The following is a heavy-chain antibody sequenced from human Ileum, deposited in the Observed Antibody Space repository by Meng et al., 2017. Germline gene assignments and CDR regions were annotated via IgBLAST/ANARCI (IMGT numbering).Heavy chain of an antibody. Sequence: QVQLQQWGAGLLKPSETLSLTCRVSGASLSTGGYYWGWIRQQPGKGLEWIGYSYYDGSSYYNPSLKSRPIISLDASKSQFSLRLTSMTAADTAIYYCTRGGFGYSVPFDFWGQGTLVTVSS. D-gene: IGHD5/OR15-5a*01. CDR2: SYYDGSS. CDR3: TRGGFGYSVPFDF. CDR1: GASLSTGGYY. V-gene: IGHV4-31*03. J-gene: IGHJ4*02.